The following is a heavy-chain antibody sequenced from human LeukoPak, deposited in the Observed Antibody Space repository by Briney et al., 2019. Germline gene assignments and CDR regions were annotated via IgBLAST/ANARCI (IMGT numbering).Heavy chain of an antibody. D-gene: IGHD3-10*01. V-gene: IGHV3-20*01. Sequence: GGSLRLSCAASGFTFDDYGMSWVRQGPGKGLEWVSGINWNSGSTGYADSVKGRFTISRDNAKNSLYLQMNSLRAEDTALYHRAREQYHYYGSGSYYVFDYWGQGTLVTVSS. CDR3: AREQYHYYGSGSYYVFDY. J-gene: IGHJ4*02. CDR1: GFTFDDYG. CDR2: INWNSGST.